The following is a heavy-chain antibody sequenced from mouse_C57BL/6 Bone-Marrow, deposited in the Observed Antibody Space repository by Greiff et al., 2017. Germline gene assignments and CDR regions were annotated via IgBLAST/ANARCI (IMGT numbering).Heavy chain of an antibody. Sequence: QVQLQQSGPGLVAPSQSLSITCTVSGFSLTGYGVHWVRQPPGKGLEWLVVIWSDGSTTYNSALKSRLSISKDNSKSQVFLKMNSLQTDDTAMYYCARHDEADYAMDYWGQGTSVTVSS. V-gene: IGHV2-6-1*01. J-gene: IGHJ4*01. D-gene: IGHD2-3*01. CDR2: IWSDGST. CDR1: GFSLTGYG. CDR3: ARHDEADYAMDY.